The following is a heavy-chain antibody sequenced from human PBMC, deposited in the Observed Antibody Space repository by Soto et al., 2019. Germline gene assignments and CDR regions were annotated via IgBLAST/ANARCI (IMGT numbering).Heavy chain of an antibody. D-gene: IGHD3-16*01. V-gene: IGHV3-23*01. J-gene: IGHJ6*03. CDR1: GFTFSSYA. Sequence: GGSLRLSCAASGFTFSSYAMSWVRQAPGKGLEWVSAISGSGGSTYYADSVKGRFTISRDNSKNTLYLQMNRLRAEDTAVYYCAKDGAEDYYYYYYMDVWGKGTTVTVSS. CDR2: ISGSGGST. CDR3: AKDGAEDYYYYYYMDV.